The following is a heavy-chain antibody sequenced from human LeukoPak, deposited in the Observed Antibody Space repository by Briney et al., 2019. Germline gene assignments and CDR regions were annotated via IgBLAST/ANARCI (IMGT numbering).Heavy chain of an antibody. CDR2: TNLHGTAV. D-gene: IGHD3-16*01. V-gene: IGHV3-74*01. J-gene: IGHJ5*02. CDR3: ASAYAYVRLGYH. CDR1: GLSFSNYW. Sequence: GGSLRLSREVSGLSFSNYWMHRVRQAPGKGLVWVARTNLHGTAVDYADSVKGRFIISRDNAKNTLFLQMNSLRVEDTAVYYCASAYAYVRLGYHCGQGTLVTVSS.